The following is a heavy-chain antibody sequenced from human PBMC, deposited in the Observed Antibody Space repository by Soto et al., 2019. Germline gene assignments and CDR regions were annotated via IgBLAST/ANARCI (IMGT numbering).Heavy chain of an antibody. CDR3: ASPWETFCTSRSCYGPNWFDP. V-gene: IGHV3-11*01. J-gene: IGHJ5*02. CDR1: GFPFSDYY. CDR2: ISSSGSTT. Sequence: PGGSLRLSCAASGFPFSDYYMSWVRQAPGKGLEWLSSISSSGSTTHYADSLKSRFTISRDNAKNALYLQMNSLRVEDSAIYYCASPWETFCTSRSCYGPNWFDPWGRGTLVTVSS. D-gene: IGHD2-2*01.